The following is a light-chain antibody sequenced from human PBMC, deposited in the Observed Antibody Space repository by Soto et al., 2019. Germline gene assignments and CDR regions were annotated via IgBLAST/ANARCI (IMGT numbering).Light chain of an antibody. CDR1: ISNIGTNY. CDR3: AAWDDIVRSNV. Sequence: QSVLTQPPSVSGTPGQRVTISCSGVISNIGTNYVHLFQQLPGTAPKVLSNRDNQRPSGVPDRFSGSKSGTSASLAISGLQSEDESEYYCAAWDDIVRSNVFGTGTKLTVL. CDR2: RDN. J-gene: IGLJ1*01. V-gene: IGLV1-47*01.